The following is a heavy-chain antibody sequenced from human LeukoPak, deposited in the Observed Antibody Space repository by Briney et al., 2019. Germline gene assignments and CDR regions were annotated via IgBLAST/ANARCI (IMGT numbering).Heavy chain of an antibody. CDR1: GYTFISYG. D-gene: IGHD3-16*01. Sequence: ASVKVSCKASGYTFISYGISWVRQAPGQGLEWMGWISAYKGNTKYAQKFQGRVTMTTDTSTSTAHMELRSLRSDDTAVYYCARVRGRSNWFDPWGQGTLVTVSS. CDR2: ISAYKGNT. V-gene: IGHV1-18*04. J-gene: IGHJ5*02. CDR3: ARVRGRSNWFDP.